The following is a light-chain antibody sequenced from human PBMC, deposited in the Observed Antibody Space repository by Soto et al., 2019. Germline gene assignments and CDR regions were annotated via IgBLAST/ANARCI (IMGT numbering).Light chain of an antibody. CDR2: EVS. J-gene: IGLJ2*01. V-gene: IGLV2-14*01. CDR3: SSYTTSSTPVV. Sequence: QSALTQPASVSGSPGQSITISCTGTSSDVGGYNYVSGYQQHPGKGPKLMIYEVSNRPSGGSNRFSGSKSGNTASLTIAGLQAEDEADYYCSSYTTSSTPVVFGGGTKLTVL. CDR1: SSDVGGYNY.